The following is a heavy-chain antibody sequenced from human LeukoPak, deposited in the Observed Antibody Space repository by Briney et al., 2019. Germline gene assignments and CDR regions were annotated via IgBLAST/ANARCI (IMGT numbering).Heavy chain of an antibody. CDR3: AKRADSSAHSFDY. J-gene: IGHJ4*02. D-gene: IGHD3-22*01. CDR1: GFSFSRYG. V-gene: IGHV3-48*04. CDR2: IRSSDSTT. Sequence: GGSLRLSSAASGFSFSRYGMKWVRRAPGKGLKWLSYIRSSDSTTYYADSVKGRFTISRDNAKNSLYLQMDSLRVEDTAVYYCAKRADSSAHSFDYWGQGTLVTVSS.